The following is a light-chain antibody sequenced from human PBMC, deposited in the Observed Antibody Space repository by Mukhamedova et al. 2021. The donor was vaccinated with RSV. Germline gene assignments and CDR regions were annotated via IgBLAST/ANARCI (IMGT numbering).Light chain of an antibody. CDR3: SSYTSNTIL. Sequence: GSYNYVSWYQQHPGKAPKLMIYDVINRPSGVSNRFSGSKSGNTASLTISGLQPEDEANYYCSSYTSNTILFGGGTKLTVL. CDR2: DVI. V-gene: IGLV2-14*03. J-gene: IGLJ2*01. CDR1: GSYNY.